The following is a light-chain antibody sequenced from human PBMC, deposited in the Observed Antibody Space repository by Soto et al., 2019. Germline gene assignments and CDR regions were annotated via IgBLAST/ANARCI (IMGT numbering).Light chain of an antibody. CDR3: GTWDSSLSAGV. CDR1: SSNIGNNY. CDR2: ENN. V-gene: IGLV1-51*02. J-gene: IGLJ2*01. Sequence: QSALTQPPSVSAAPGQKVTISCSGSSSNIGNNYVSWYQHLPGTAPKLLIYENNRRPSGIPDRFSGSKSGTSATLGITGLQTGDEAHYYCGTWDSSLSAGVFGGGTKLTVL.